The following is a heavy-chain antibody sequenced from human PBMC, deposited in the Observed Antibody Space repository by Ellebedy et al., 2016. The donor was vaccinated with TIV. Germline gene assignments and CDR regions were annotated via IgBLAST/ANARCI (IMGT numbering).Heavy chain of an antibody. D-gene: IGHD2-21*02. CDR3: ASNINCGGDCYSPGY. CDR2: ISYDGSNK. Sequence: PGGSLRLSCAASGFTFSSSAMHWVRQAPGKGLEWVAVISYDGSNKYYADSVRGRFTLSRDNSKNTLYLQMNTLRAEDTAVYYCASNINCGGDCYSPGYWGQGTLVTVSS. J-gene: IGHJ4*02. V-gene: IGHV3-30-3*01. CDR1: GFTFSSSA.